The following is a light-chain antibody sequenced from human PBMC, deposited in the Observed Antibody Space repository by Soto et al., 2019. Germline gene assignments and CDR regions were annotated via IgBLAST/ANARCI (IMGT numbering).Light chain of an antibody. CDR1: QSVSNF. CDR3: QQRDNWPPRYA. Sequence: EIVLTQSPATLSLSPGERATLACRASQSVSNFLAWYHQKPCQAPMRLIYDSSKRATGIPARFSGSGPGTDFTLTISSLEPEDFAVYYCQQRDNWPPRYAFGQGTKLEIK. J-gene: IGKJ2*01. CDR2: DSS. V-gene: IGKV3-11*01.